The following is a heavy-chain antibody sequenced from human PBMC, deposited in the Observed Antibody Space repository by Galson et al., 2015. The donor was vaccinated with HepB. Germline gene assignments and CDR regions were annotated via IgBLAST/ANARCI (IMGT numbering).Heavy chain of an antibody. D-gene: IGHD4-17*01. CDR3: ATLELDYGDYPFDY. J-gene: IGHJ4*02. CDR1: GFTLSSHS. V-gene: IGHV3-30*02. Sequence: SLRLSCAASGFTLSSHSMHWARQAPGKGLEWVALIRYDGSDEYYADSVKGRFTIPRDNSRDTLYLQMNSLRAEDTAVYYCATLELDYGDYPFDYWGQGTLVTVSS. CDR2: IRYDGSDE.